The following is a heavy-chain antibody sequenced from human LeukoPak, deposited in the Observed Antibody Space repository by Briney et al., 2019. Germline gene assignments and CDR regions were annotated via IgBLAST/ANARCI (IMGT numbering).Heavy chain of an antibody. D-gene: IGHD6-19*01. V-gene: IGHV3-7*05. CDR3: ARESAGGPDY. CDR1: GYTFTGYY. J-gene: IGHJ4*02. CDR2: IKQDGSEQ. Sequence: ASVKVSCKASGYTFTGYYMHWVRQAPGKGLEWVANIKQDGSEQYYVHSVRGRFTISRDNAKNSLYLQMNSLRAEDTAIYYCARESAGGPDYWGQGTLVTVSS.